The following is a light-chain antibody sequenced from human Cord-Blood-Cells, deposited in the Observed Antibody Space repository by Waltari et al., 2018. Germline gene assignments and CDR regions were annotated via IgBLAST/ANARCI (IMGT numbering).Light chain of an antibody. V-gene: IGKV1-39*01. CDR1: QSISSY. Sequence: DIQMTQSPSSLSASVGDRVTITCQASQSISSYLNWYQQKPGKAPKLLIYDASSLQSGVPSRFSGSGSGTDFTPTISSLQPEDFATYYCQQSYSTPTFGGGTKVEIK. CDR3: QQSYSTPT. CDR2: DAS. J-gene: IGKJ4*01.